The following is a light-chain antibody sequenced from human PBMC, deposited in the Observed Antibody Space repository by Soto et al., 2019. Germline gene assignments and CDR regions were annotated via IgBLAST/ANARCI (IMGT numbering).Light chain of an antibody. Sequence: QSVLTQPASVSGSPGQSITISCTGTSSDVGGYNYVSWYQHHPGKAPKRMIHDVSNRPSGVSNRFSGSMSGNTASLTISGLQAEDEADYYCSSYIANNINYVFGTGTKVTVL. V-gene: IGLV2-14*03. J-gene: IGLJ1*01. CDR3: SSYIANNINYV. CDR2: DVS. CDR1: SSDVGGYNY.